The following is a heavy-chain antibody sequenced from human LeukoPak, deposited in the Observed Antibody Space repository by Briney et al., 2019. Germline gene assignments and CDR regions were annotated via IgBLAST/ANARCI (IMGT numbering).Heavy chain of an antibody. CDR1: GGSFSGYY. Sequence: SETLSLTCAVYGGSFSGYYWSWIRQPPGKGLEWIGEMNHSGSTNYNPSLKSRVTISVDTSKNQFSLKLSSVTAADTAVYYCARLYSGSYIYWGQGTLVTVSS. J-gene: IGHJ4*02. V-gene: IGHV4-34*01. CDR2: MNHSGST. CDR3: ARLYSGSYIY. D-gene: IGHD1-26*01.